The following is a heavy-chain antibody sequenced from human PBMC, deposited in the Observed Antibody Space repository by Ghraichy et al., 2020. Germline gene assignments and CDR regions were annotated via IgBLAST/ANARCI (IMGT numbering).Heavy chain of an antibody. J-gene: IGHJ4*02. CDR2: ITSTSTSI. CDR1: GFTFSNYY. V-gene: IGHV3-21*06. Sequence: GGSLRLSCAASGFTFSNYYMNWVRQAPGKGLEWVSCITSTSTSIYYADSLKGRFTISRDNAKNSLYLQMNSLRAEDTAVYYCARSGVDAHNGGWWANDDWGQGVLVTVSS. CDR3: ARSGVDAHNGGWWANDD. D-gene: IGHD2-15*01.